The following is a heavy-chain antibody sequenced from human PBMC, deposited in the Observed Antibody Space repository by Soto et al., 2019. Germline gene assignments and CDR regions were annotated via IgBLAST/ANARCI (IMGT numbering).Heavy chain of an antibody. CDR3: ARGGTGRNYYYGMDV. Sequence: QVQLVQSGAEVKKPGSSVKVSCQASGGPFSSYAISWVRPAPGQGLEWMGGIIPIFGTANYAQKFQGRVTISADESTSTAYMELSRLRSEDTAVYDGARGGTGRNYYYGMDVWGQGTTVTVAS. V-gene: IGHV1-69*01. CDR1: GGPFSSYA. D-gene: IGHD1-1*01. J-gene: IGHJ6*02. CDR2: IIPIFGTA.